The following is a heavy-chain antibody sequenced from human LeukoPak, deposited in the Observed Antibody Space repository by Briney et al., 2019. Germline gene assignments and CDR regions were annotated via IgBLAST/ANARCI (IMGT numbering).Heavy chain of an antibody. J-gene: IGHJ3*02. D-gene: IGHD2-2*01. CDR3: AREYQLPDYDAFDI. V-gene: IGHV1-69*13. CDR2: IIPIFGTA. CDR1: GGTFSSYA. Sequence: GASVKVSCKASGGTFSSYAISWVRQAPGQGLEWMGGIIPIFGTANYAQKFQGRVTITADESTSTAYMELSGLRSEDTAVYYCAREYQLPDYDAFDIWGQGTMVTVSS.